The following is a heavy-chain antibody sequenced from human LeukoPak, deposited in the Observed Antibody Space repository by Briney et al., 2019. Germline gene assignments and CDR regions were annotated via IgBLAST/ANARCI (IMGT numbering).Heavy chain of an antibody. CDR3: ARGGARYLDN. CDR2: MKEDGSDI. J-gene: IGHJ4*02. CDR1: GFTFDDYA. Sequence: GGSLRLSCAASGFTFDDYAMHWVRQAPGKGLEWVAKMKEDGSDIYYVDSVKGRFAICRDNAKNSLCLQMSSLRVEDTAVYYCARGGARYLDNWGQGTLVTVSS. V-gene: IGHV3-7*01. D-gene: IGHD3-9*01.